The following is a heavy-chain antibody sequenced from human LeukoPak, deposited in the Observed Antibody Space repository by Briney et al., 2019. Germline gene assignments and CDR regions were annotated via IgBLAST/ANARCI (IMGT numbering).Heavy chain of an antibody. CDR1: GFTFRTHS. CDR2: ITKSSTYV. J-gene: IGHJ4*02. D-gene: IGHD3-10*01. CDR3: ARGSGVHV. V-gene: IGHV3-21*04. Sequence: GGSLRLSCEASGFTFRTHSMTWVRQAPGKGLEWVSSITKSSTYVYYADSVKSRFTISRDNANNSLFLQMNNLGVEDTGVYYCARGSGVHVWGQGTLVIVSS.